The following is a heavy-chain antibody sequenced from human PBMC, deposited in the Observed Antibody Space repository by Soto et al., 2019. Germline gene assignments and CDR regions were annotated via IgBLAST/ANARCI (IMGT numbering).Heavy chain of an antibody. CDR1: GFTFSSYS. V-gene: IGHV3-48*04. D-gene: IGHD3-22*01. CDR2: ISSSSSTI. J-gene: IGHJ3*02. Sequence: GGSLRLSCAASGFTFSSYSMNWVRQAPGKGLEWVSYISSSSSTIYYADSVKGRFTISRDNAKNSLYLQMNSLRAEDTAVYYCARDGWRGYYYDDAFDIWGQGTMVTVS. CDR3: ARDGWRGYYYDDAFDI.